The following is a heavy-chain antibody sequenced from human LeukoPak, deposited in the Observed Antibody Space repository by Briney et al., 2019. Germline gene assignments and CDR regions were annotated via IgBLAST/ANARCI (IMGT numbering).Heavy chain of an antibody. D-gene: IGHD1-7*01. Sequence: GGSLRLSCAAPGFTFSTYWMTWVRQAPGKGLEWVANIKQDGSEKYFVDSVKGRFTISRDNANNSLYLQMNSLRAEDTAVYYCPLELGEGFDYWGQGTLVTVSS. CDR2: IKQDGSEK. CDR3: PLELGEGFDY. V-gene: IGHV3-7*01. J-gene: IGHJ4*02. CDR1: GFTFSTYW.